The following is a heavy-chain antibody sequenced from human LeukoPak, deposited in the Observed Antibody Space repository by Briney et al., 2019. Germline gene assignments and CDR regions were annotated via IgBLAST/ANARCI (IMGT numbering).Heavy chain of an antibody. CDR1: GFTFNNYG. Sequence: GGSLRLSCATSGFTFNNYGMHWVRQAPGKGLEWVAFTRYDGSNKYYADSVKGRFTISRDNSKNTLYLQMNSLRTEDTAVYYCAKILSYCSGGSCYNVLEAFDIWGQGTMVTVSS. V-gene: IGHV3-30*02. CDR3: AKILSYCSGGSCYNVLEAFDI. D-gene: IGHD2-15*01. CDR2: TRYDGSNK. J-gene: IGHJ3*02.